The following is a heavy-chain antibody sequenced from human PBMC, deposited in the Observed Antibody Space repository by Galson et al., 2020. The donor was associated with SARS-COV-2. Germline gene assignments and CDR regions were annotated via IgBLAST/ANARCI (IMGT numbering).Heavy chain of an antibody. D-gene: IGHD3-3*01. CDR1: GYTFTSYA. CDR2: INTNTGNP. J-gene: IGHJ4*02. Sequence: ASVKVSCKASGYTFTSYAMNWVRQAPGQGLEWMGWINTNTGNPTYAQGFTGRFVFSLDTSVSTAYLQISSLKAEDTAVYYCARPPMAYYDFWSGYQIPTQLDYWGQGTLVTVSS. V-gene: IGHV7-4-1*02. CDR3: ARPPMAYYDFWSGYQIPTQLDY.